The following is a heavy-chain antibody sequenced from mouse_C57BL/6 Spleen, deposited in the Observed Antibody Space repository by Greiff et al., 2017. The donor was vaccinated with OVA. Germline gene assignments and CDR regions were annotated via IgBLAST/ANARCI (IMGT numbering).Heavy chain of an antibody. V-gene: IGHV1-52*01. J-gene: IGHJ4*01. CDR1: GYTFTSYW. Sequence: QVQLKQPGAELVRPGSSVKLSCKASGYTFTSYWMHWVKQRPIQGLEWIGNIDPSDSETHYNQKFKDKATLTVDKSSSTAYMQLSSLTSEDSAVYYCARHVSSPYYAMEYWGQGTSVTVSS. CDR3: ARHVSSPYYAMEY. D-gene: IGHD1-1*01. CDR2: IDPSDSET.